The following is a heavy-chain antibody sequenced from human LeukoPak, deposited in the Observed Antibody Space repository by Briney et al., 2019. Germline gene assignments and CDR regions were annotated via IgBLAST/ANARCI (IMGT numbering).Heavy chain of an antibody. CDR3: ARSFPGRTEDV. CDR2: IYQTAT. V-gene: IGHV4-59*01. CDR1: GDSMSPYF. Sequence: SETLSLTCTVSGDSMSPYFWTWVRQSPGKGLEWVGYIYQTATAYNPSLKGRVTISTDMSQNQLSLKVTSVTAADTAVYFCARSFPGRTEDVWGKGTTVIVSS. J-gene: IGHJ6*04. D-gene: IGHD1-14*01.